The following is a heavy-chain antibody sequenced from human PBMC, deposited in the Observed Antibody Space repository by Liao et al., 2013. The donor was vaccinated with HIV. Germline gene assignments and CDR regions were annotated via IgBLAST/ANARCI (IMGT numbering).Heavy chain of an antibody. Sequence: QVQLQESGPGLVKPSETLSLTCTVSGGSISSYYWSWIRQPAGKGLEWIGRIYTSGSTNYNPSLKSRVTISVDTSKNQFSLKLTSVSAADTAVYYCASRRIGSSWYAFDIWGRGTTVTVSS. CDR3: ASRRIGSSWYAFDI. CDR1: GGSISSYY. J-gene: IGHJ3*02. CDR2: IYTSGST. V-gene: IGHV4-4*07. D-gene: IGHD6-13*01.